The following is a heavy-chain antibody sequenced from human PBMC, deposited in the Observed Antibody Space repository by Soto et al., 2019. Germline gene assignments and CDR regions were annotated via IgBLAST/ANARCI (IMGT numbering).Heavy chain of an antibody. CDR3: ARGKAADAFDY. CDR2: INHSGST. D-gene: IGHD6-13*01. Sequence: SETLSLTCAVYGGSFSGYYWSWIRQPPGKGLEWIGEINHSGSTNYNPSLKSRVTISVDTPNNQFSLKLGSLTAADTAVYYCARGKAADAFDYWGQGTLVTVSS. J-gene: IGHJ4*02. CDR1: GGSFSGYY. V-gene: IGHV4-34*01.